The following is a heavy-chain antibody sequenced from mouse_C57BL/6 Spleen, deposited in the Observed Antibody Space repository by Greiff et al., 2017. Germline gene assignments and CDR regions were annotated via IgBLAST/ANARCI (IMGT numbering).Heavy chain of an antibody. V-gene: IGHV5-9*01. Sequence: EVKLMESGGGLVKPGGSLKLSCAASGFTFSSYTMSWVRQTPEKRLEWVATISGGGGNTYYPDSVKGRFTISRDHAKNTLYLQMSSLRSEDTALYYCARHADYYGSSYDWYFDVWGTGTTVTVSS. CDR1: GFTFSSYT. CDR2: ISGGGGNT. CDR3: ARHADYYGSSYDWYFDV. D-gene: IGHD1-1*01. J-gene: IGHJ1*03.